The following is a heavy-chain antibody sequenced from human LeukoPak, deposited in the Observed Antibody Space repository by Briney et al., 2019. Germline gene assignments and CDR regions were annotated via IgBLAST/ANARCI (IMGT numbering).Heavy chain of an antibody. CDR3: ARDLAGYSSSLATDAFDI. Sequence: PGGSLRLSCAASGFTFSSYSMNWVRQAPGKGLEWVSYISSSSSTIYYADSVKGRFTISRDNAKNSLYLQMNSLRAEDTAVYYCARDLAGYSSSLATDAFDIWGQGTMVTVSS. J-gene: IGHJ3*02. V-gene: IGHV3-48*04. CDR2: ISSSSSTI. CDR1: GFTFSSYS. D-gene: IGHD6-6*01.